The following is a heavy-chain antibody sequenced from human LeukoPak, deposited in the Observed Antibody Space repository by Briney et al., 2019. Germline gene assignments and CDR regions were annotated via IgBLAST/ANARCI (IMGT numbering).Heavy chain of an antibody. CDR1: GGSISSGGYY. D-gene: IGHD3-22*01. CDR2: IYHSGST. CDR3: ARLLGIDSSANKPRAPGRAFDI. V-gene: IGHV4-30-2*01. J-gene: IGHJ3*02. Sequence: SQTLSLTCTVSGGSISSGGYYWSWIRQPPGKGLEWIGYIYHSGSTYYNPSLKSRVTISVDRSKNQFSLKLSSVTAADTAVYYCARLLGIDSSANKPRAPGRAFDIWGQGTMATVSS.